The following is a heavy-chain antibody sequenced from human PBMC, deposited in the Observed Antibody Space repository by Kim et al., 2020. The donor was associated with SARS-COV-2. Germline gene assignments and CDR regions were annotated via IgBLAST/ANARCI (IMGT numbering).Heavy chain of an antibody. CDR3: ARGHLEDYYGSGSYLYYFDY. V-gene: IGHV1-8*01. Sequence: ASVKVSCKASGYTFTSYDINWVRQATGQGLEWMGWMNPNSGNTGYAQKFQGRVTMTRNTSISTAYMELSSLRSEDTAVYYCARGHLEDYYGSGSYLYYFDYWGQGTLVTVSS. CDR1: GYTFTSYD. CDR2: MNPNSGNT. J-gene: IGHJ4*02. D-gene: IGHD3-10*01.